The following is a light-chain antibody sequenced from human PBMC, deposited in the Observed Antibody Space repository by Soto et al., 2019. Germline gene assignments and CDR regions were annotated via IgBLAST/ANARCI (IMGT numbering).Light chain of an antibody. CDR2: GSS. V-gene: IGKV3-20*01. CDR1: QTFSTSY. J-gene: IGKJ5*01. CDR3: QQYGGSPIT. Sequence: EIVLTQSPATLSLSPGERATLSCRASQTFSTSYLAWYQQKPGQAPRLLIYGSSSRATGIPDRFSGHGSGTDFTLTISRLEPEDFAVYYCQQYGGSPITFGQGTRLEIK.